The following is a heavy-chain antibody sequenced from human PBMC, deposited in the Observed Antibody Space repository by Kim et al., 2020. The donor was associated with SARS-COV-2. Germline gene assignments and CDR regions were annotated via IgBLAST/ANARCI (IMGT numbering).Heavy chain of an antibody. V-gene: IGHV4-34*01. J-gene: IGHJ4*02. CDR3: ASSGTVTTRDY. CDR2: T. D-gene: IGHD4-17*01. Sequence: TNYNPSLKSRVTISVDTSKNQFSLKLSSVTAADTAVYYCASSGTVTTRDYWGQGTLVTVSS.